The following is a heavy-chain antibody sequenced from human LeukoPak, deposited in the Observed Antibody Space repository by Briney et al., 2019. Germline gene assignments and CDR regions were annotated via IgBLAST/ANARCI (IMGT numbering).Heavy chain of an antibody. D-gene: IGHD3-10*01. CDR3: ARQSRGSGSWLYYFDY. CDR2: IYYSGST. Sequence: PSETLSLTCTVSGGSISSSSYYWGWIRQPPGKGLEWIGSIYYSGSTYYNPSLKSRVTISVDTSKNQFSLKLSSVTAADTAVYYCARQSRGSGSWLYYFDYWGQGTLVTVSS. J-gene: IGHJ4*02. CDR1: GGSISSSSYY. V-gene: IGHV4-39*01.